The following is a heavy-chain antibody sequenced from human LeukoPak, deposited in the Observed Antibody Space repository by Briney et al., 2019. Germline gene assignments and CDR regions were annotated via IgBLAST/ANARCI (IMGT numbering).Heavy chain of an antibody. CDR1: GFTFSSYA. CDR2: ISGSGGST. V-gene: IGHV3-23*01. Sequence: PGGSLRLSCAASGFTFSSYAMKWVRQAPGKGLEWVSAISGSGGSTYYADSVKGRCTISRDNAKNTLYLQMNSLRAEETAACYCVNVWDRYFDSDYYSDNSGPRTPVTVPS. CDR3: VNVWDRYFDSDYYSDN. J-gene: IGHJ4*01. D-gene: IGHD3-9*01.